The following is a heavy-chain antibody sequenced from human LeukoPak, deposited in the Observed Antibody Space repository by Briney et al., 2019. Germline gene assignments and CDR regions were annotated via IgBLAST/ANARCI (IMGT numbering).Heavy chain of an antibody. V-gene: IGHV3-7*01. J-gene: IGHJ4*02. CDR1: GFTFSSYW. Sequence: PGGSLRLSCAASGFTFSSYWMSWVRQAPGKGLEWAANIKQDGSEKYYVDSVKGRFTISRDNAKNSLYLQMNSLRAEDTAVYYCARVAIGYYYDSSGYPFPLPYYFDYWGQGTLVTVSS. CDR3: ARVAIGYYYDSSGYPFPLPYYFDY. CDR2: IKQDGSEK. D-gene: IGHD3-22*01.